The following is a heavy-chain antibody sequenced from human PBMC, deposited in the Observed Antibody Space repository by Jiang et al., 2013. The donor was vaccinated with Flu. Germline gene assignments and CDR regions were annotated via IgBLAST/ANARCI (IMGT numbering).Heavy chain of an antibody. V-gene: IGHV1-69*01. CDR2: GTA. D-gene: IGHD2-8*01. Sequence: GTANYAQKFQGRVTITADESTSTAYMELSSLRSEDTAVYYCAQHNGYWGQGTLVTVSS. CDR3: AQHNGY. J-gene: IGHJ4*02.